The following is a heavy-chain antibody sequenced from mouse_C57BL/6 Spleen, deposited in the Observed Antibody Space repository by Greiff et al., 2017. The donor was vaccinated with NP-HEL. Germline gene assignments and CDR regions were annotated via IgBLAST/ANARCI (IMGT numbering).Heavy chain of an antibody. Sequence: EVMLVESGGGLVQPGGSLKLSCAASGFTFSDYYMYWVRQTPEKRLEWVAYISNGGGSTYYPDTVKGRFTISRDNAKNTLYLQMSRLKSEDTAMYYCARRGGYGYDGFDYWGQGTTLTVSS. V-gene: IGHV5-12*01. CDR2: ISNGGGST. CDR3: ARRGGYGYDGFDY. D-gene: IGHD2-2*01. CDR1: GFTFSDYY. J-gene: IGHJ2*01.